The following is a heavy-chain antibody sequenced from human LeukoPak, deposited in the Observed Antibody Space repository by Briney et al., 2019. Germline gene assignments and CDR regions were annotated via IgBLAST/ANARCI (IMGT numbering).Heavy chain of an antibody. CDR3: ARESITAAGWS. Sequence: SETLSLTCTVSGGSISSGTYYWTWIRQPAGKGLEWIGRIYTSGSTNYNPSLKSRVTISVDTSKNHFSLKLSSVTAADTAVYYCARESITAAGWSWDQGTLVTVSS. V-gene: IGHV4-61*02. D-gene: IGHD6-13*01. CDR2: IYTSGST. CDR1: GGSISSGTYY. J-gene: IGHJ4*02.